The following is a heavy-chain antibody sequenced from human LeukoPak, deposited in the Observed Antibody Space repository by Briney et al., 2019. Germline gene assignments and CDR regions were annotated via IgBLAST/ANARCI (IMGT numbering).Heavy chain of an antibody. V-gene: IGHV3-11*01. CDR3: ARDRLGDYDHSGYYDK. D-gene: IGHD3-22*01. J-gene: IGHJ4*02. CDR2: ICDSGHTI. CDR1: GFTFSDYY. Sequence: GGSLRLSCAASGFTFSDYYMSWIRQAPGKGLVRVSYICDSGHTIYYADSVKGRFTISRDNAKNSVYLQMYNLRAEDTAVYYCARDRLGDYDHSGYYDKWGQGTLVTVSS.